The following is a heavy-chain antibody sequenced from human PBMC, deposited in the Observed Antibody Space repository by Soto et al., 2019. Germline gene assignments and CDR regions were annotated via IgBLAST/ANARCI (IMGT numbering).Heavy chain of an antibody. V-gene: IGHV3-15*01. CDR2: IKSKTDGGTT. CDR3: TTEVYVAYCGGDCSGRYFDY. CDR1: GFTFSNAW. J-gene: IGHJ4*02. Sequence: PGGSLRLSCAASGFTFSNAWMSWVRQAPGKGLEWVGRIKSKTDGGTTDYAAPVKGRFTISRDDSKNTLYLQMNSLKTEDTAVYYCTTEVYVAYCGGDCSGRYFDYWGQGTLVTVSS. D-gene: IGHD2-21*02.